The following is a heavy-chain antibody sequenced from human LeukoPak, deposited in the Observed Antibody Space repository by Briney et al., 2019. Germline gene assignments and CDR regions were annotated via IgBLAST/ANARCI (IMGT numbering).Heavy chain of an antibody. CDR1: GFTFSSYS. Sequence: GGSLRLSCAASGFTFSSYSMNWVRQAPGKGLEWVSSISSSSSYIYYADSVKGRFTISRDSAKNSLYLQMNSLRAEDTAVYYCASTFREMYDYWGQGTLVTVSS. J-gene: IGHJ4*02. D-gene: IGHD3-16*01. CDR2: ISSSSSYI. V-gene: IGHV3-21*01. CDR3: ASTFREMYDY.